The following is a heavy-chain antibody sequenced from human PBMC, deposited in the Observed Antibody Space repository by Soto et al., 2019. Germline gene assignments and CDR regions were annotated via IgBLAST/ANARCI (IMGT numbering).Heavy chain of an antibody. D-gene: IGHD1-26*01. CDR1: GFPFSSYG. J-gene: IGHJ4*02. CDR3: AKDVGPSIPYFDY. V-gene: IGHV3-23*01. CDR2: VDGSGGST. Sequence: GGSLRLSCAASGFPFSSYGMSWVRQAPGKGLEWVSTVDGSGGSTHYADSVKGRFTISRDNSKSTLYLQMNSLSAEDTALYYCAKDVGPSIPYFDYWGQGALVTVSS.